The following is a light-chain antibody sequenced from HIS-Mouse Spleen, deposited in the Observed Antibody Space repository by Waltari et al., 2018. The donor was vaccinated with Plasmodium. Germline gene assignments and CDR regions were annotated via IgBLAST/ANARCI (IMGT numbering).Light chain of an antibody. V-gene: IGKV3-15*01. CDR3: QQYNNWSFT. Sequence: EIVMTQSPATLSVSPGERATLPCRASQSVSSNLAWYQQKPGQAPMLLIYGASTRATGIPARFSGSGSGTEFTLTISSLQSEDFAVYYCQQYNNWSFTFGPGTKVDIK. J-gene: IGKJ3*01. CDR2: GAS. CDR1: QSVSSN.